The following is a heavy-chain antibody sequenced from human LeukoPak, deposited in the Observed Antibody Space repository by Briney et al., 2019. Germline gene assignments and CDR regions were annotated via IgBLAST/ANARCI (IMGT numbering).Heavy chain of an antibody. V-gene: IGHV1-2*02. CDR2: IDSNGGGQ. J-gene: IGHJ4*02. Sequence: GAAVKVTFKCAGYTFTVYYIHWVRQPPAPGLGWMGWIDSNGGGQNYTQKFQGRVTTTRATPITTAYMELSRLRSDDTAVYYCARDYAVGPYYYDSSGYYSGYWGPGSLVTVSS. D-gene: IGHD3-22*01. CDR1: GYTFTVYY. CDR3: ARDYAVGPYYYDSSGYYSGY.